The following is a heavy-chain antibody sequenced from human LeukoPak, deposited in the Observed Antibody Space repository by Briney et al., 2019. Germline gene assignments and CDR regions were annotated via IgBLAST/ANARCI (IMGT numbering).Heavy chain of an antibody. CDR1: GFTLSTYS. V-gene: IGHV3-9*01. D-gene: IGHD6-13*01. J-gene: IGHJ4*02. CDR3: AKGQSSSIDY. Sequence: GGSLRLSCAASGFTLSTYSLNWVRQAPGKGLEWVSGISWNSGSIGYADSVKGRFTISRDNAKNSLYLQMNSLRAEDTALYYCAKGQSSSIDYWGQGTLVTVSS. CDR2: ISWNSGSI.